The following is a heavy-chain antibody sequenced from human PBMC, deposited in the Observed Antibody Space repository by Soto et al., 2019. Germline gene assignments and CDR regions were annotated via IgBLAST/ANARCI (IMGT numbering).Heavy chain of an antibody. CDR1: GGSMSGSF. J-gene: IGHJ5*02. Sequence: QVQLQESGPGLVKPSETLSLTCTVSGGSMSGSFWSWIRQPPGKGLEWIGYIYYSGNTDYNPSLKSRVTISVATSKYRFPLKLSFVTAADTAEYYCARGAGYSGSWPFDPWGQGTLVIVSS. V-gene: IGHV4-59*01. D-gene: IGHD6-13*01. CDR2: IYYSGNT. CDR3: ARGAGYSGSWPFDP.